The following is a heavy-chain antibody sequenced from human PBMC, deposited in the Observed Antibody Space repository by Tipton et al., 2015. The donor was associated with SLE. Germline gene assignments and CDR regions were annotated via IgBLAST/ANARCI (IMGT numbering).Heavy chain of an antibody. Sequence: SLRLSCAASGFTFSDYWMHWVRQAPGKGLVWVSRLNGDARSTNYADSVTGRFTISRDNAKNTLYLQMNSLRPEDTALYYCAKGDCSSTSCPFDYWGQGPLVTVSS. J-gene: IGHJ4*02. D-gene: IGHD2-2*01. CDR2: LNGDARST. CDR1: GFTFSDYW. V-gene: IGHV3-74*01. CDR3: AKGDCSSTSCPFDY.